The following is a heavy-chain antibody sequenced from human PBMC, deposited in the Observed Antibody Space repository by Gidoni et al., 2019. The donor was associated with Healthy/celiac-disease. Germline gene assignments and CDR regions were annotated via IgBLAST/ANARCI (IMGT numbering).Heavy chain of an antibody. J-gene: IGHJ6*02. CDR3: AKDTGYDILTGYYDAYYYGMDV. CDR1: GFTFDDYA. CDR2: ISWNSGSI. D-gene: IGHD3-9*01. V-gene: IGHV3-9*01. Sequence: EVQLVESGGGLVQPGRSLRLSCAASGFTFDDYAMHWVRQAPGKGLEWVSGISWNSGSIGYADSVKGRFTISRDNAKNSLYLQMNSLRAEDTALYYCAKDTGYDILTGYYDAYYYGMDVWGQGTTVTVSS.